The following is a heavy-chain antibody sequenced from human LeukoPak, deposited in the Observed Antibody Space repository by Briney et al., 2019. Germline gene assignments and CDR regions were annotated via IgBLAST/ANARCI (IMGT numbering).Heavy chain of an antibody. Sequence: SGGSLRLSRAASGFTFSNYAMSWVRQAPGKGLEWVSGISASGGSYYADSVKGRFTVSRDISKNTLYLQMNSLRAEDTAVYFCAREPRDCTGGTCQSAGGYYFYYWSQGTLVTVS. D-gene: IGHD2-15*01. CDR3: AREPRDCTGGTCQSAGGYYFYY. J-gene: IGHJ4*02. CDR2: ISASGGS. V-gene: IGHV3-23*01. CDR1: GFTFSNYA.